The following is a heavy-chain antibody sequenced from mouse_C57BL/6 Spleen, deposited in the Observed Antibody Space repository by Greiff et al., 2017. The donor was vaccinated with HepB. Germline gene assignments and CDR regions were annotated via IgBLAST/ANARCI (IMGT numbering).Heavy chain of an antibody. Sequence: VLLQQPGAELVKPGASVKMSCKASGYTFTSYWITWVKQRPGQGLEWIGDIYPGSGSTNYNEKFKSKATLTVDTSSSTAYMQLSSLTSEDSAVYYCARNYDYDGYYAMDSWGQGTSVTVSS. V-gene: IGHV1-55*01. D-gene: IGHD2-4*01. J-gene: IGHJ4*01. CDR2: IYPGSGST. CDR1: GYTFTSYW. CDR3: ARNYDYDGYYAMDS.